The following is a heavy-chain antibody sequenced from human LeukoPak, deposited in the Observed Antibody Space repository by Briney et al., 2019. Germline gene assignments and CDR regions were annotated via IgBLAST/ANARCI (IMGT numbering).Heavy chain of an antibody. D-gene: IGHD3-3*01. CDR2: IWYDGSNK. Sequence: PGGSLRLSCAASGFTFSTYGMHWVRQAPGKGLEWVAVIWYDGSNKYYADSVRGRFTISRDNFKNTLYLQMNSPRAEDTAVYYCARDLEIGSSSYYFDYWGQGTLVTVSS. V-gene: IGHV3-33*01. J-gene: IGHJ4*02. CDR1: GFTFSTYG. CDR3: ARDLEIGSSSYYFDY.